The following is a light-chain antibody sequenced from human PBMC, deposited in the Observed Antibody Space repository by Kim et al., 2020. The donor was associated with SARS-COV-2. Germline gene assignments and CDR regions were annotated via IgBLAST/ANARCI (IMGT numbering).Light chain of an antibody. CDR3: FSSADRIDYHYV. CDR1: SSDVGGFNF. Sequence: QSALTQPRSVSGSPGQSVTISCAGTSSDVGGFNFVSWYQQHPGKAPKVIIYDVSKRPSGVPDRFSGSKSASTASLTISGLKGEDEAVYYCFSSADRIDYHYVFGSGTKVTVL. V-gene: IGLV2-11*01. CDR2: DVS. J-gene: IGLJ1*01.